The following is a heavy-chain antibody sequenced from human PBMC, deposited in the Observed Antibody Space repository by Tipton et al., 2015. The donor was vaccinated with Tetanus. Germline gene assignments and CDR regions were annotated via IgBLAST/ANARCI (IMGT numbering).Heavy chain of an antibody. D-gene: IGHD5-18*01. CDR3: ARGERYSYGD. CDR2: INHSGST. J-gene: IGHJ4*02. Sequence: TLSLTCAVYGGSFSGYYWSWIRQPPGKGLEWIGEINHSGSTNYNPSLKSRVTISVDTSKNQFSLKLSSVTAADTAVYYCARGERYSYGDWGQGTLVTVSS. CDR1: GGSFSGYY. V-gene: IGHV4-34*01.